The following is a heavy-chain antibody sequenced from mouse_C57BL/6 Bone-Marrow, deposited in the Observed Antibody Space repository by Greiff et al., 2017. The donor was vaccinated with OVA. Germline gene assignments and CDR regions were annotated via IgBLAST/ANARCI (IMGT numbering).Heavy chain of an antibody. CDR3: ATGGARDFDY. J-gene: IGHJ2*01. Sequence: VQLQQSGAELVRPGASVKLSCKASGYTLTDYYINWVKQRPGQGLEWIARIYPGSGNTYYNEKFKGKATLTAEKSSSTAYMQLSSLTSEDSAVYYCATGGARDFDYWGQGTTLTVSS. V-gene: IGHV1-76*01. CDR2: IYPGSGNT. CDR1: GYTLTDYY.